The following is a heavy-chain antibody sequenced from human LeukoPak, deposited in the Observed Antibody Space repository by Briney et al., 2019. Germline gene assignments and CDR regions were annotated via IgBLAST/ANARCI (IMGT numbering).Heavy chain of an antibody. V-gene: IGHV3-23*01. J-gene: IGHJ3*02. D-gene: IGHD5-24*01. Sequence: GGSLRLSCAASGFTFSTYAMSWVRQAPGKGLEWVSGISGRGVSTYYADAVKGRFTISRDNSKNMLYLQMNSLRAEDTAVYYCAKDRRDAYTGDAFDIWGQGTMVTVSP. CDR2: ISGRGVST. CDR3: AKDRRDAYTGDAFDI. CDR1: GFTFSTYA.